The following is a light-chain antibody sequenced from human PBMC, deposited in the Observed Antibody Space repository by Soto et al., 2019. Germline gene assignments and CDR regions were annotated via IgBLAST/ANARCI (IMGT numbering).Light chain of an antibody. Sequence: EIVLTQSPATVSLSPGERATPSCRASQTVSSYLAWFQQKPGQAPRLLIYDASNRATGIPARFSGSGSGTDFTLTISSLEPEDFAVYYCQQRSNWPLTFGGGTKVEIK. V-gene: IGKV3-11*01. CDR2: DAS. CDR3: QQRSNWPLT. J-gene: IGKJ4*01. CDR1: QTVSSY.